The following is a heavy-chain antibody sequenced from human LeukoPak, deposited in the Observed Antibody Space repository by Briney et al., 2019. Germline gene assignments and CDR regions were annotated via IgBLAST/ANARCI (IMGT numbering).Heavy chain of an antibody. Sequence: SETLSLTCAVHGGSLSGHYCIWIRQAPGKGLEWIGEINHSGSTSYNPSLKSRLTISKDKSKNQFSLKLTSVTVADTAVYFCARVKAVAGTLPHLLDYWGQGTLVTVSS. J-gene: IGHJ4*02. CDR3: ARVKAVAGTLPHLLDY. V-gene: IGHV4-34*01. D-gene: IGHD6-19*01. CDR2: INHSGST. CDR1: GGSLSGHY.